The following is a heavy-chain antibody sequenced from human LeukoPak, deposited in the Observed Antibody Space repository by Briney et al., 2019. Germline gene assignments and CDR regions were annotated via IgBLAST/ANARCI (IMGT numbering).Heavy chain of an antibody. V-gene: IGHV4-30-4*08. CDR2: IYYSGST. CDR1: GYSISSGYY. J-gene: IGHJ5*02. CDR3: ARGKSYSNWFDP. Sequence: SETLSLTCAVSGYSISSGYYWSWIRQPPGKGLEWIGYIYYSGSTYYNTSLKSRVTISVDTSKNQFSLKLSSVTAADTAVYYCARGKSYSNWFDPWGQGTLVTVSS. D-gene: IGHD3-10*01.